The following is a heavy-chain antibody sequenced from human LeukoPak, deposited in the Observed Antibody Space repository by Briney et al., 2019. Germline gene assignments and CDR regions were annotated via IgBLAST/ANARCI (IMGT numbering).Heavy chain of an antibody. Sequence: SGGSLRLSCVADGFTFSRYWMGSVRQAPGKGLEWVAKIKEDGSEKYYVDSVKGRFTISRDNAEKSLYLQMNSLRAEDTAVYYCARGFGSSYAHYWGQGTLVTVSS. CDR3: ARGFGSSYAHY. J-gene: IGHJ4*02. CDR2: IKEDGSEK. CDR1: GFTFSRYW. D-gene: IGHD5-18*01. V-gene: IGHV3-7*05.